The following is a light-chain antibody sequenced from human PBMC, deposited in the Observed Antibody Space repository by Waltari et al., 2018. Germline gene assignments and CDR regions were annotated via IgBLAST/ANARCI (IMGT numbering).Light chain of an antibody. Sequence: EIVLTQSPGTLSVSPGAGATLSCRASQSVGNYLAWYQKKPGQAPRLLMYGASSRAAGIPDRFSGSGSGTDFSLIISRLEPEDFAVYYCQHYVRLPATFGQGTKVEIK. CDR1: QSVGNY. CDR2: GAS. J-gene: IGKJ1*01. CDR3: QHYVRLPAT. V-gene: IGKV3-20*01.